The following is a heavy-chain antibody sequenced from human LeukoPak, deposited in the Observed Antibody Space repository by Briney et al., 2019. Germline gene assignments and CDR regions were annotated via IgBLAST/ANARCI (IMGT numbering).Heavy chain of an antibody. CDR1: GGTFSSYA. D-gene: IGHD1-26*01. V-gene: IGHV1-69*13. J-gene: IGHJ1*01. CDR3: ARGPTVTPWELLRSGEYFQH. Sequence: SVKVSCKASGGTFSSYAISWVRQAPGQGLEWMGGIIPIFGTANYAQKFQGRVTITAGESTSTAYMELSSLRSEDTAVYYCARGPTVTPWELLRSGEYFQHWGQGTLVTVSS. CDR2: IIPIFGTA.